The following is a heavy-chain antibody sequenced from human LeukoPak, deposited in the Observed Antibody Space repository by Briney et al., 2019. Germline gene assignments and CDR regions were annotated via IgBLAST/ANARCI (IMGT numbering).Heavy chain of an antibody. CDR3: ARDRLGAGSFDI. CDR2: IHSSSSSI. CDR1: GFTFSTYI. V-gene: IGHV3-48*02. J-gene: IGHJ3*02. Sequence: GSLRLSCAASGFTFSTYIMNWVRQAPGKGLEWISYIHSSSSSIYYADSVKGRFTISRDNAKNSLYLQMNSLRDEDTAVYFCARDRLGAGSFDIWGQRTIVTVSS. D-gene: IGHD7-27*01.